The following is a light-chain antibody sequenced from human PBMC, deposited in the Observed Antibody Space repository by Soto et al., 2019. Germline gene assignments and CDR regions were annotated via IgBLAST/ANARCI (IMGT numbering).Light chain of an antibody. J-gene: IGKJ1*01. CDR3: KQYNDLPRT. V-gene: IGKV3-15*01. CDR1: QSVSSD. CDR2: GAS. Sequence: EIVMTQSPATVSVSPGERASLSCRASQSVSSDLAWYQQKPGQAPRLLIYGASTRATGISARFSGSGSGTEFTLTISSLQSVDFAVYYCKQYNDLPRTFGQGTNLDIK.